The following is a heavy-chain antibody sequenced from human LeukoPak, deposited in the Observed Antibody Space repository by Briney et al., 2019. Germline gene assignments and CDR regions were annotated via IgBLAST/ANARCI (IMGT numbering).Heavy chain of an antibody. CDR1: GFTFSRYG. CDR3: ARDRPGATSLNWFDP. D-gene: IGHD1-1*01. V-gene: IGHV3-30*19. J-gene: IGHJ5*02. Sequence: PGRSLRLSCVASGFTFSRYGMHWVRQAPGKGLEWMAVISDDGNNKYYADSVRGRFAISRDNSKNTLYVQMNSLRSEDTAIYFCARDRPGATSLNWFDPWGQGTQVTVSS. CDR2: ISDDGNNK.